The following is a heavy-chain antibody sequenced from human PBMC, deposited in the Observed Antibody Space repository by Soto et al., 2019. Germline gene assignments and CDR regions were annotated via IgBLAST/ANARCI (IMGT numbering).Heavy chain of an antibody. D-gene: IGHD2-2*03. V-gene: IGHV1-2*04. CDR2: INPNSGGT. CDR3: ARGMDIVVVPAAMPGQEYYMDV. Sequence: QVQLVQSGAEVKKPGASVKVSCKASGYTFTGYYMHWVRQAPGQGLEWMGWINPNSGGTNYAQKFQGWVTMTRDTSINTAYMELSRLRSDDTAVYYCARGMDIVVVPAAMPGQEYYMDVWGKGTTVTVSS. J-gene: IGHJ6*03. CDR1: GYTFTGYY.